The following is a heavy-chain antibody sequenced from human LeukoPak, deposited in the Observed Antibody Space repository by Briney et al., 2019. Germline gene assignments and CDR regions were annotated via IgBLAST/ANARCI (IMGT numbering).Heavy chain of an antibody. D-gene: IGHD6-19*01. CDR2: ISAYSGYT. Sequence: GASVKVSCKASGYTFTSYGINWVRQAPGQGLEWMGWISAYSGYTEYAQRFQGRVTMTTDTSTSTAYMELRSLRSDDTAVHYCARDLNWAGTRYFDHWGQGTVVAVSS. CDR3: ARDLNWAGTRYFDH. V-gene: IGHV1-18*04. J-gene: IGHJ4*02. CDR1: GYTFTSYG.